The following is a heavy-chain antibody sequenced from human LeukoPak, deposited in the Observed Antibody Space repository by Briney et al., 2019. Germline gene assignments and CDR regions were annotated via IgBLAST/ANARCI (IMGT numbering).Heavy chain of an antibody. Sequence: GGSLRLSCAASGFTFSNCWMTWVRQAPGKGLEWVANIKQDGKEKYYVDSVKGRFTDSRDNAKNSLYLQMNSLRAEDTAVYYCARGYSDSSGIDYWGQGTLVTVSS. CDR2: IKQDGKEK. V-gene: IGHV3-7*04. J-gene: IGHJ4*02. D-gene: IGHD3-22*01. CDR1: GFTFSNCW. CDR3: ARGYSDSSGIDY.